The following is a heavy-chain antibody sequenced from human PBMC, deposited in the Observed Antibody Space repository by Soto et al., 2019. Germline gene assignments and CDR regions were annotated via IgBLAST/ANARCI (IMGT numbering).Heavy chain of an antibody. J-gene: IGHJ5*02. Sequence: EVQLVQSGAEVKKPGESLTISCKGSGYRFTTYWINWVRQMPGKGLEWMGRIDPSKSSTKYSPSFQGHVTISADKSISTAYLQWSGLQASDTAIYYCARGSVTSGWDRWGQGTLVTVSS. CDR1: GYRFTTYW. D-gene: IGHD6-19*01. V-gene: IGHV5-10-1*03. CDR3: ARGSVTSGWDR. CDR2: IDPSKSST.